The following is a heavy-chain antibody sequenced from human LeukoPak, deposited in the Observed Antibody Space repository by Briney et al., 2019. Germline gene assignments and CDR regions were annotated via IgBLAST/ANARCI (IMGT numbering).Heavy chain of an antibody. Sequence: PGGSLGLSCAASGFTLTKYGMHWVRQAPGKGLDWVAVISYDGSSKYYADSVKGRFTISKDNSRNTLYLQMNSLRAEDTAVYYCASKYYDPYYFDYWGQGTLVTVSS. CDR2: ISYDGSSK. CDR1: GFTLTKYG. V-gene: IGHV3-30-3*01. D-gene: IGHD3-22*01. J-gene: IGHJ4*02. CDR3: ASKYYDPYYFDY.